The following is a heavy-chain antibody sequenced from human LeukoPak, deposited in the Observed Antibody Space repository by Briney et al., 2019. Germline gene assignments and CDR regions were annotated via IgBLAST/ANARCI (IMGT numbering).Heavy chain of an antibody. D-gene: IGHD3-10*01. Sequence: GGSLRLSCAASGFIFSSYGMHWVRQAPGKGLEWVAFIRYDGSNKYYAGSVKGRFTISRDNSKNTLYLQMNSLRAEDTAVYYCAKAKSRFGESYYFDYWGQGTLVTVSS. J-gene: IGHJ4*02. CDR2: IRYDGSNK. V-gene: IGHV3-30*02. CDR3: AKAKSRFGESYYFDY. CDR1: GFIFSSYG.